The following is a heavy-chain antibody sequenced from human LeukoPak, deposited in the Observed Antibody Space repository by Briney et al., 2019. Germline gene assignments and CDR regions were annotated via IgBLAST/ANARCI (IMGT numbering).Heavy chain of an antibody. CDR1: GFAFNSHS. CDR3: ATTMGVRGVIPDY. V-gene: IGHV3-30*03. Sequence: GGSLRLSCEASGFAFNSHSMYWVRQAPGKGLEWVAVISYDGSNKYYADSVKGRFTISRDNSKNTLYLQMNSLRAEDTAVYYCATTMGVRGVIPDYWGQGTLVTVSS. CDR2: ISYDGSNK. D-gene: IGHD3-10*01. J-gene: IGHJ4*02.